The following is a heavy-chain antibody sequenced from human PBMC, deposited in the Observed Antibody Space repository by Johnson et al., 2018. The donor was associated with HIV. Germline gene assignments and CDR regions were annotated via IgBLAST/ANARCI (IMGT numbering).Heavy chain of an antibody. J-gene: IGHJ3*02. CDR3: SKFVGYCSGGGCYTPGDI. V-gene: IGHV3-15*02. CDR1: GFTFSNVW. Sequence: VQLVESGGALVKPGGSLRLSCVASGFTFSNVWMTWVRQAPGKGLEWVGRIKRKSDGETTDYAAPVKGRFTISRDDSQNTAYQQMNSLKTEDTAVYYCSKFVGYCSGGGCYTPGDIWGQGTMVTVSS. CDR2: IKRKSDGETT. D-gene: IGHD2-15*01.